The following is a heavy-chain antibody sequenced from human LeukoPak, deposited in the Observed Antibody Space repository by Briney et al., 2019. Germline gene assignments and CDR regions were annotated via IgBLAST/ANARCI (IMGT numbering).Heavy chain of an antibody. CDR3: TKDPQWLQLWPRDAFDI. CDR1: GFTFSNAW. CDR2: IKSKTDGGIT. V-gene: IGHV3-15*01. Sequence: GGSLRLSCAASGFTFSNAWMSWVRQAPGKGLEWVGRIKSKTDGGITDDSAPVKCRFTISRDDSKNTLYLQMNSLKTEDTAVYYCTKDPQWLQLWPRDAFDIWGPGTMVTVSS. D-gene: IGHD5-18*01. J-gene: IGHJ3*02.